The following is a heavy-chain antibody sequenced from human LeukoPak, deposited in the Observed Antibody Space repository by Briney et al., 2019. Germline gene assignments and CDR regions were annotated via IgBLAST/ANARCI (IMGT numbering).Heavy chain of an antibody. CDR2: IGTTGDT. D-gene: IGHD2-15*01. Sequence: PGGSLRLSCAASGFTFNSYDMHWVRQTTGKGLEWVSVIGTTGDTYYPASVKGRFTISRENAKNSLYLQMNNLRADDTAVYYCSRGHLPVVDGDGLSDAFDIWGQGTMVTVSS. J-gene: IGHJ3*02. CDR3: SRGHLPVVDGDGLSDAFDI. CDR1: GFTFNSYD. V-gene: IGHV3-13*01.